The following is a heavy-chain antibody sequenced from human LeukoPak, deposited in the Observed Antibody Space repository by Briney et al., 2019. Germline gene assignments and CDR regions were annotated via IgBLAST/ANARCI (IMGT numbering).Heavy chain of an antibody. V-gene: IGHV4-31*03. Sequence: SQTLSLTCSVSGGSISSGGYCWSWIRQHPGSCLEWIGYIYYSGTTYYNPSLQSRVTISVDTSENQFSLKLTSVTAADSAMYYCARYSGNYRFFDYWGQGTLVTVSS. D-gene: IGHD1-26*01. CDR1: GGSISSGGYC. J-gene: IGHJ4*02. CDR3: ARYSGNYRFFDY. CDR2: IYYSGTT.